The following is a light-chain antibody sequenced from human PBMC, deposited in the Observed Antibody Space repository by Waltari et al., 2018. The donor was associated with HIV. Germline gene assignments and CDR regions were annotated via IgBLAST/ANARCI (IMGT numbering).Light chain of an antibody. CDR1: SSDVGGYTS. CDR2: EVY. V-gene: IGLV2-8*01. CDR3: SSYGGRDNLV. Sequence: QSALAQPPSASGSPGQSVTISCSGTSSDVGGYTSVCWYQQHPGKAPKLIIYEVYKRPSGVPARFSGSKSGNTASLTVSGLRPEDEGDYYCSSYGGRDNLVFGAGTKLTVL. J-gene: IGLJ3*02.